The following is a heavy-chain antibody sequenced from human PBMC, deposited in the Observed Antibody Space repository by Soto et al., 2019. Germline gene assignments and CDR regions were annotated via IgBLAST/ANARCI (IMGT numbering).Heavy chain of an antibody. V-gene: IGHV3-21*01. CDR1: GFSFRIYS. Sequence: GGSMRLSCAASGFSFRIYSMHWVRQAPGKGLEWVSSISSSSTYIYYADSVKGRFTISRDNAKYSLYLQMNSLRAEDTAVFYCVREFDSSGYSFDYWGQGTLVTVSS. J-gene: IGHJ4*02. D-gene: IGHD3-22*01. CDR2: ISSSSTYI. CDR3: VREFDSSGYSFDY.